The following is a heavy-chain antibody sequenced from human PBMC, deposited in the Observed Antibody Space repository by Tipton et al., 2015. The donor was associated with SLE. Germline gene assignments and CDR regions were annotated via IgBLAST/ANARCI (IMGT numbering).Heavy chain of an antibody. V-gene: IGHV3-43D*04. CDR1: GFTFSSYD. Sequence: SLRLSCVASGFTFSSYDMNWVRQAPGKGLEWVSLISWDGGSTYYADSVKGRFTISRGNSKNSLYLQMNSLRAEDTALYYCAKDTGSGYNYYYYYMDVWGKGTTVTVSS. CDR3: AKDTGSGYNYYYYYMDV. J-gene: IGHJ6*03. D-gene: IGHD3-22*01. CDR2: ISWDGGST.